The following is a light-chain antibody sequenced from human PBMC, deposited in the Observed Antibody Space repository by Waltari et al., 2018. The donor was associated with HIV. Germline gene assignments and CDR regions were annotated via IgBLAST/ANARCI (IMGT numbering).Light chain of an antibody. V-gene: IGLV3-19*01. Sequence: SSELTQDPAVSVALGQTVRITCQGDSLRSHYASWYQQKPGKAPVLLIYGKNNRPSGTPDRVAGYSSGNTASLTITGAQAEDEADYYCNSRDTSGNHLEVFGTGTKVTVL. J-gene: IGLJ1*01. CDR1: SLRSHY. CDR2: GKN. CDR3: NSRDTSGNHLEV.